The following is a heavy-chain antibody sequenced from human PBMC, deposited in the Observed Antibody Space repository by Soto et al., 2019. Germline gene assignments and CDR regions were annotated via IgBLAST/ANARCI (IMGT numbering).Heavy chain of an antibody. V-gene: IGHV1-3*01. J-gene: IGHJ6*03. CDR1: GYTFTSYA. Sequence: ASVKVSCKASGYTFTSYAMHWVRQAPGQRLEWMGWINAGNGNTKYSQKFQGRVTITRDTSASTAYMELSSLRSEDTAVYYCAREGRKSLRNYYYSYMDVWGKGTTVTVSS. CDR3: AREGRKSLRNYYYSYMDV. D-gene: IGHD2-15*01. CDR2: INAGNGNT.